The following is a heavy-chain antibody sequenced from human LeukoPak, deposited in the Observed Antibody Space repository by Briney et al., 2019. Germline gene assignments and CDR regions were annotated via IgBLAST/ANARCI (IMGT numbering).Heavy chain of an antibody. J-gene: IGHJ6*02. V-gene: IGHV1-24*01. D-gene: IGHD4-17*01. CDR3: ARAHYATVTNPYFDYYYGMDV. CDR1: GYTLTELS. Sequence: ASVKVSCKVSGYTLTELSMHWVRQAPGKGLEWMGGFDPEDGETIYAQKFQGRVTMTADKSTSTAYMELSSLRSEDTAVYYCARAHYATVTNPYFDYYYGMDVRGQGTTVTVSS. CDR2: FDPEDGET.